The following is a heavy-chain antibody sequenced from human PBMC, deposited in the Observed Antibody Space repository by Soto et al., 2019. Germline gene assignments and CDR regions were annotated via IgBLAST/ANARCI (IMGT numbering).Heavy chain of an antibody. CDR1: GGSISGQY. V-gene: IGHV4-59*11. J-gene: IGHJ4*02. CDR3: ARVGSSGWSPDY. CDR2: IFYTGST. D-gene: IGHD6-19*01. Sequence: KPSETLSLTCSVSGGSISGQYWIWIRQSPGKGLEWIGYIFYTGSTNYNPSLKSRVTLSVDTSKNQFSLRLSSVTAADTAVYYCARVGSSGWSPDYWAQGALVTVPQ.